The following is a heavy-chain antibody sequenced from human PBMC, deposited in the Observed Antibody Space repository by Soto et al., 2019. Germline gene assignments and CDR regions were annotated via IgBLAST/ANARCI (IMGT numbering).Heavy chain of an antibody. CDR1: GYTFTSYY. D-gene: IGHD3-10*01. Sequence: ASVKVSCKASGYTFTSYYMHWVRQAPGQGLEWMGIINPSGGSTSYAQKFQGRVTMTRDTSTSTVYMELSSLRSEDTAVYYCARLPPYYYGSGTTGGMDVWGQGTTVTVS. CDR2: INPSGGST. J-gene: IGHJ6*02. CDR3: ARLPPYYYGSGTTGGMDV. V-gene: IGHV1-46*01.